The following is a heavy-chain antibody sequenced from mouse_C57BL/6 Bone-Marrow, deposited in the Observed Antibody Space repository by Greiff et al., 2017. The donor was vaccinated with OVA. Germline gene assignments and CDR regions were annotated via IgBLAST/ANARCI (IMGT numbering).Heavy chain of an antibody. CDR2: ISSGSSTI. CDR1: GFTFSDYG. V-gene: IGHV5-17*01. D-gene: IGHD4-1*01. Sequence: EVKLLESGGGLVKPGGSLKLSCAASGFTFSDYGMHWVRQAPEKGLEWVAYISSGSSTIYYADTVKGRFTISRDNAKNTRFLQMTSLRSEDTARYYCVTGFYAMDYWGQGTSVTVSS. CDR3: VTGFYAMDY. J-gene: IGHJ4*01.